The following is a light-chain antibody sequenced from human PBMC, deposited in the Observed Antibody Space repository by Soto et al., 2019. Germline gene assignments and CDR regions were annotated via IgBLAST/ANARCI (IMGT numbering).Light chain of an antibody. J-gene: IGKJ1*01. CDR1: QRVSSH. V-gene: IGKV3-20*01. CDR3: QQYGSSPWT. Sequence: ETVMTQSPVTLSVSPGDTATLSCRASQRVSSHLAWYQQKPGQAPRLLIYAASTRATGIPDRFSGSGSGTDFTLTISRLEPEDFAVYYCQQYGSSPWTFGQGTKVDIK. CDR2: AAS.